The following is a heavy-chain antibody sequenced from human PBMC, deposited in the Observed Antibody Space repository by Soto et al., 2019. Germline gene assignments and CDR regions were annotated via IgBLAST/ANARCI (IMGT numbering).Heavy chain of an antibody. J-gene: IGHJ3*02. D-gene: IGHD3-16*02. V-gene: IGHV4-59*08. CDR3: ARQFLNYDYIWGSYLAVAFDI. Sequence: QVQLQESGPGLVKPSETLSLTCTVSGGSISSYYWSWIRQPPEKGLEWIGYIYYSGSTNYNPSLKSRVTISVDTSKNQFSLKLSSVTAADTAVYYCARQFLNYDYIWGSYLAVAFDIWGQGTMVTVSS. CDR2: IYYSGST. CDR1: GGSISSYY.